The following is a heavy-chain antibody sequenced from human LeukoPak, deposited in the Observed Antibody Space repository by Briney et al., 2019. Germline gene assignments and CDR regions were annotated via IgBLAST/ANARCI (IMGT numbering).Heavy chain of an antibody. Sequence: SETLSLTCAVYGGSFSGYYWSWIRQPPGKGLEWIGEINHSGSTNYNPSLKSRVTISVDASKNQFSLKLSSVTAADTAVYYCARYYDFWVYFDYWGQGTLVTVSS. CDR2: INHSGST. V-gene: IGHV4-34*01. J-gene: IGHJ4*02. CDR1: GGSFSGYY. CDR3: ARYYDFWVYFDY. D-gene: IGHD3-3*01.